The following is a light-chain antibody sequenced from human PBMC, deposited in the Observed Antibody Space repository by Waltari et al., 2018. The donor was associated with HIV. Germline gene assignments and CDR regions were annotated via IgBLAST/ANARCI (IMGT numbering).Light chain of an antibody. J-gene: IGLJ2*01. V-gene: IGLV2-11*01. Sequence: QSALTQPRSVSGSPGQSVTIPCTGTRRDVGGYHYVSWYKQHPGKAPKLMIYDVNKRPSGVPDRFSGSKSGNTASLTISGLQSEDEADYYCCSYAGISTFVVFGGGTKLTVL. CDR3: CSYAGISTFVV. CDR1: RRDVGGYHY. CDR2: DVN.